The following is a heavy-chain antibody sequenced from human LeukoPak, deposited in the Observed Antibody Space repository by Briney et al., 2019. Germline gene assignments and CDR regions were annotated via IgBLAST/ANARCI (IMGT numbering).Heavy chain of an antibody. Sequence: SETLSLTCTVSGVSISSTSHAWGWSRQPPGKGLEWLGNIYNSGSSNYSPSLRSRVSIPVDTSKIQFSLRLRSVTAADTAVYYCGRDTHLESWGQGILVTVFS. CDR2: IYNSGSS. CDR3: GRDTHLES. J-gene: IGHJ4*02. V-gene: IGHV4-39*01. CDR1: GVSISSTSHA.